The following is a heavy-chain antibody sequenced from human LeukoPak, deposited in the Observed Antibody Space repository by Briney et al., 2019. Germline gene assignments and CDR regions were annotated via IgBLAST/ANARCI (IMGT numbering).Heavy chain of an antibody. CDR2: ISAYNGNT. V-gene: IGHV1-18*01. D-gene: IGHD3-22*01. Sequence: ASVKVSCKASGYTFISYGISWVRQAPGQGLEWMGWISAYNGNTNYAQKLQGGVTMTTDTSTSTAYMELRSLRSDDTAVYYCARASYYYDMYYFDYWGQGTLVTVSS. CDR3: ARASYYYDMYYFDY. J-gene: IGHJ4*02. CDR1: GYTFISYG.